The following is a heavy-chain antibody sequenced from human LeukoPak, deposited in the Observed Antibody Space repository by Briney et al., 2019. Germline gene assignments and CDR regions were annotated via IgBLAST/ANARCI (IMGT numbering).Heavy chain of an antibody. V-gene: IGHV1-2*02. Sequence: ASVKVSCRASGYTFTGYYMHWVRQAPGQGLEWMGWINPNSGGTNYAQKFQGRVTMTRDTSISTAYMELSRLRSDDTAVYYCAPFPDTAMAERFDYWGQGTLVTVSS. CDR3: APFPDTAMAERFDY. CDR1: GYTFTGYY. D-gene: IGHD5-18*01. CDR2: INPNSGGT. J-gene: IGHJ4*02.